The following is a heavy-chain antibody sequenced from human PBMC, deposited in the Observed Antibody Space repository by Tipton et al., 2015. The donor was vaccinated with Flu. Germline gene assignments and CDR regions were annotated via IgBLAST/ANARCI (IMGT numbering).Heavy chain of an antibody. CDR2: IYYSGST. CDR1: GGSLSGYY. V-gene: IGHV4-30-4*08. J-gene: IGHJ6*02. CDR3: ARDHAPNYYYYGMDV. Sequence: LRLSCAVYGGSLSGYYWSWIRQPPGKGLEWIGYIYYSGSTYYNPSLKSRVTISVDTSKNQFSLKLSSVTAADTAVYYCARDHAPNYYYYGMDVWGQGTTVTVSS.